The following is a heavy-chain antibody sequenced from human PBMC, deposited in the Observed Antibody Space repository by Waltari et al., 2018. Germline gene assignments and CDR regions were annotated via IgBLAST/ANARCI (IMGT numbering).Heavy chain of an antibody. Sequence: QVQLVESGGGVVQPGTSLRLSCAASGFTLSNYGMHWVRQAPGKGLEWVAGIWYDGSNKDYADSVKGRFTISRDNSKNIVFLQMNSLRVEDTAIYYCANNYDYWGQGTLVTVST. J-gene: IGHJ4*02. CDR2: IWYDGSNK. CDR1: GFTLSNYG. V-gene: IGHV3-33*06. CDR3: ANNYDY.